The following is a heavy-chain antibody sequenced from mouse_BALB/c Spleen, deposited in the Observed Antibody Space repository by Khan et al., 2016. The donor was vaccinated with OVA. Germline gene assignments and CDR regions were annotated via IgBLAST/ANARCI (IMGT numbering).Heavy chain of an antibody. CDR3: ATSYFYGYYFDY. CDR2: ISSDSNTI. J-gene: IGHJ2*01. V-gene: IGHV5-17*02. CDR1: GFTFTSYG. Sequence: EVELVESGGGLVQSGGSWKLSCAASGFTFTSYGMHWIRQAPEKGLEWVAYISSDSNTIYYADTVKGRFTISRDNPKNTLFLQMTSLRSGDTAMYFCATSYFYGYYFDYWGQDTTLTVSS. D-gene: IGHD1-1*01.